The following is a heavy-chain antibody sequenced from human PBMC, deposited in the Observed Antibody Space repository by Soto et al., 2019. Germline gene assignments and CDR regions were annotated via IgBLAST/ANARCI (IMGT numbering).Heavy chain of an antibody. CDR1: GGTFSSYA. V-gene: IGHV1-69*13. Sequence: GASVKVSCKASGGTFSSYAISWVRQAPGQGLEWMGGIIPIFGTANCAQKFQGRVTITADESTSTAYMELSSLRSEDTAVYYCARVVGSSSGLDYYYGMDVWGQGTTVTVSS. CDR3: ARVVGSSSGLDYYYGMDV. D-gene: IGHD6-6*01. J-gene: IGHJ6*02. CDR2: IIPIFGTA.